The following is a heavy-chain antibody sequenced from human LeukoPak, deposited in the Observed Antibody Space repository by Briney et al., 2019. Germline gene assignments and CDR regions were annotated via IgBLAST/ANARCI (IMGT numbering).Heavy chain of an antibody. Sequence: PSETLSLTCTVSGGSISSSNYYWGWIRQPPGKGLEWIGSINYSGSTHYNPSLKSRVTISVDTSKNQFSLKLSSVTAADTAVYYCARDSGRWLQGIRSASYYGMDVWGQGTTVTVSS. CDR1: GGSISSSNYY. CDR2: INYSGST. J-gene: IGHJ6*02. D-gene: IGHD5-24*01. V-gene: IGHV4-39*07. CDR3: ARDSGRWLQGIRSASYYGMDV.